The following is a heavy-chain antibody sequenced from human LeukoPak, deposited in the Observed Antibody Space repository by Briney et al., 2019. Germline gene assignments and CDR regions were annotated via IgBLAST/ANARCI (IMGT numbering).Heavy chain of an antibody. CDR3: ARDVGITVADSFDP. Sequence: GASVKVSCKASGYSFTSHYMHWVRQAPGQGLEWLGLINPSGSSTLYAQKFQGRVTMTTDTSTSTVYMEVRGLRSDDTAMYYCARDVGITVADSFDPWGQGTLVTVSS. CDR1: GYSFTSHY. J-gene: IGHJ5*02. V-gene: IGHV1-46*01. CDR2: INPSGSST. D-gene: IGHD6-13*01.